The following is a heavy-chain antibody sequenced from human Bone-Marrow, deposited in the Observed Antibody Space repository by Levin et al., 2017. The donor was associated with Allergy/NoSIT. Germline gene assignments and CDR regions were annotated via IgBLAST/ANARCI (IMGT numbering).Heavy chain of an antibody. Sequence: GGSLRLSCGVSGFTFSNYAMTWVRQAPGKGLEWVSGISGSGDSTFYADSVKGRFTVSRDNSKNTLYLEMNSLTVDDTAVYYCAKRLLWESVGIKYWGQGTLVFVSS. V-gene: IGHV3-23*01. CDR3: AKRLLWESVGIKY. CDR1: GFTFSNYA. D-gene: IGHD1-26*01. J-gene: IGHJ4*02. CDR2: ISGSGDST.